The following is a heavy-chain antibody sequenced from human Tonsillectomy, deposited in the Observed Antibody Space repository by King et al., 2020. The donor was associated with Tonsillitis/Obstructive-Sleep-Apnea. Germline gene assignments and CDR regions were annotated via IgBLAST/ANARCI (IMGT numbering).Heavy chain of an antibody. CDR1: GDSISSSSSS. V-gene: IGHV4-39*01. J-gene: IGHJ4*02. CDR2: IYYRGST. CDR3: ARRLEYSGFAAVHYCDY. D-gene: IGHD5-12*01. Sequence: MQLQESGPGLVKPSETLSLTCTVAGDSISSSSSSWGWIRQPPAKGLEWIGSIYYRGSTSYNPSLKSRVTISVDTSENQFSLKLSSVTAADTAVYYCARRLEYSGFAAVHYCDYWGQGTLVTVSS.